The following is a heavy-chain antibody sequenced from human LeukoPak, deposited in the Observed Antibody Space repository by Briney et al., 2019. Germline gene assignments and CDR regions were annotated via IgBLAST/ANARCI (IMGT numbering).Heavy chain of an antibody. Sequence: PGGSLRLPCAASGFTFSSYSMNWVRQAPGKGLEWVSSISSSSYIYYADSVKGRFTISRDNAKNSLYLQMNSLRAEDTAVYYCARVGGSYYPRYFDYWGQGTLVTVSS. CDR2: ISSSSYI. V-gene: IGHV3-21*01. J-gene: IGHJ4*02. D-gene: IGHD3-10*01. CDR3: ARVGGSYYPRYFDY. CDR1: GFTFSSYS.